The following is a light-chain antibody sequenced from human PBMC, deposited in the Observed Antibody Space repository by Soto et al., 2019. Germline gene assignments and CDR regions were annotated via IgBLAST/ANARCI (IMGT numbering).Light chain of an antibody. CDR1: QNINNN. CDR2: GAS. Sequence: EIVMTQSPATLSESPGERVSLSCRASQNINNNLAWYQQKPGQAPRLLIFGASTRATGIPARFSGSGSGTEFNLTISSLQSEDFGVYYCQQYNNWPRATFGGGTKVDIK. CDR3: QQYNNWPRAT. V-gene: IGKV3-15*01. J-gene: IGKJ4*01.